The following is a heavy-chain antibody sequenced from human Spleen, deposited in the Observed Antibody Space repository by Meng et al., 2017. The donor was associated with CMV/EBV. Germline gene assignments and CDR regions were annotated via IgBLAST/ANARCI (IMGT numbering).Heavy chain of an antibody. CDR2: INHSGST. Sequence: QTLSLTCAVYGGSFSGYYWSWIRQPPGKGLEWIGEINHSGSTNYNPSLKSRVTISVDTSKNQFSLKLSSVTAADTAVYYCAMARPRYYFDYWGQGTLVTVSS. CDR3: AMARPRYYFDY. J-gene: IGHJ4*02. V-gene: IGHV4-34*01. CDR1: GGSFSGYY. D-gene: IGHD3-16*02.